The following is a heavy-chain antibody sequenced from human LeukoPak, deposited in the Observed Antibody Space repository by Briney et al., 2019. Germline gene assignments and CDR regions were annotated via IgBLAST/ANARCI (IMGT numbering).Heavy chain of an antibody. CDR1: GFSFSNYW. D-gene: IGHD2-15*01. J-gene: IGHJ4*02. CDR3: ARLVGITYFDY. CDR2: IYSGGST. Sequence: GGSLRLSCVASGFSFSNYWMHWVRQAPGKGLEWVSVIYSGGSTYHADSVKGRFTISRDNSKNTLFLQMNTLSAEDTAVYYCARLVGITYFDYWGQGTLVTVSS. V-gene: IGHV3-53*01.